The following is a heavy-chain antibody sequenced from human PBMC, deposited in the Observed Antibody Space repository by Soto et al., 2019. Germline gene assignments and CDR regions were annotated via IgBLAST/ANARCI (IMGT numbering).Heavy chain of an antibody. CDR3: ARGYSELYSGYDYLFDP. Sequence: TLSLTCSVSGDSISDSWWSWIRQSPGKGLQWIGSIYSSGNANYNPSLTSRVAFSIDTSRNHISLNLRSVTAADTAVYFCARGYSELYSGYDYLFDPWGQGTLVTVSS. CDR2: IYSSGNA. CDR1: GDSISDSW. J-gene: IGHJ5*02. D-gene: IGHD5-12*01. V-gene: IGHV4-59*01.